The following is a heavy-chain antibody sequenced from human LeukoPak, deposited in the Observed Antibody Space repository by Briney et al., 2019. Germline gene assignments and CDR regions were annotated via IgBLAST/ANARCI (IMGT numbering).Heavy chain of an antibody. CDR1: GYTFTSYD. J-gene: IGHJ6*03. V-gene: IGHV1-8*03. CDR2: MNPNSGNT. CDR3: ARAPVYDYVWGSYRSPYYYMDV. D-gene: IGHD3-16*02. Sequence: ASVKVSCKASGYTFTSYDINWVRQATGQGLEWMGWMNPNSGNTGYAQKFQGRVTITRNTSISTAYMELSSLRSEDTAVYYCARAPVYDYVWGSYRSPYYYMDVWGKGTTVTVSS.